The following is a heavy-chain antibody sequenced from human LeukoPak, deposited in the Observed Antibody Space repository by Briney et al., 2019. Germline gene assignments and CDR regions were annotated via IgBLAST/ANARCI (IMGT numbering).Heavy chain of an antibody. CDR1: GFTFSSYE. D-gene: IGHD5-12*01. V-gene: IGHV3-48*03. CDR2: ISSSGSTI. Sequence: WGSLRLSCAASGFTFSSYEMNWVRQAPGKGLEWVSYISSSGSTIYYADSVKGRFTISRDNAKNSLYLQMNSLRAEDTAVYYCARGDGYSGYDPWGQGTLVTVSS. J-gene: IGHJ5*02. CDR3: ARGDGYSGYDP.